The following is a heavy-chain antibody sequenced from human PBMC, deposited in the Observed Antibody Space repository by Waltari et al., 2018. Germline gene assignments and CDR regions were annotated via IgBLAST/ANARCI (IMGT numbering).Heavy chain of an antibody. J-gene: IGHJ5*02. Sequence: QVQLVQSGAEVKKPGASVKVSCKASGYTFTSYGISWVRQAPGQGLEWMGWISAYNGNTNYAQTLQGRVPRTTDTSASTADRGLRGLRSGDAAVYDGAREVIRRGVVVPACGWFDPGGQGTLVTVSS. V-gene: IGHV1-18*01. CDR3: AREVIRRGVVVPACGWFDP. D-gene: IGHD2-2*01. CDR2: ISAYNGNT. CDR1: GYTFTSYG.